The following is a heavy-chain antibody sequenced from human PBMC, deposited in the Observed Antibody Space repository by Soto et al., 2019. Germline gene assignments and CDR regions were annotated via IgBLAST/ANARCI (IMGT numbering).Heavy chain of an antibody. CDR3: ARVMVRFLEWLGSEG. CDR2: IIPIFGTA. D-gene: IGHD3-3*01. Sequence: QVQLVQSGAEVKKPGSSVKVSCKASGGTFSSYAISWVRQAPGQGLEWMGGIIPIFGTANYAQKFQGRVTXXADESTSTAYMELSSLRSEDTAVYYCARVMVRFLEWLGSEGWGQGTLVTVSS. V-gene: IGHV1-69*12. CDR1: GGTFSSYA. J-gene: IGHJ4*02.